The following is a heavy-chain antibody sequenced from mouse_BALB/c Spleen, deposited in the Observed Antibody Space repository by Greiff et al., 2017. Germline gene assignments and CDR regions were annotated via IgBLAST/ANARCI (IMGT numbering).Heavy chain of an antibody. D-gene: IGHD1-1*01. CDR2: ISSGGGST. CDR3: ARQGSSYLYFDG. J-gene: IGHJ1*01. V-gene: IGHV5-12-1*01. CDR1: GFAFSSYD. Sequence: EVKLMESGGGLVKPGGSLKLSCAASGFAFSSYDMSWFRQTLAKRLEWVAYISSGGGSTYYPDTVKGRFTISRDNAKNTLYLQMSSLKSEDTAMYYCARQGSSYLYFDGWGAGTTVTVSA.